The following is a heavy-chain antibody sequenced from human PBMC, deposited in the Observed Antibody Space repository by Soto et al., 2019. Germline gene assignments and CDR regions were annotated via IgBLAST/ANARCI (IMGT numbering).Heavy chain of an antibody. V-gene: IGHV1-8*01. J-gene: IGHJ4*02. CDR3: ARGRASGSYYLLDY. Sequence: ASVKVSCKASGDTFTTYDINWVRQATGHGLEWMGWINPNSGNIGYAQRFQGRVTMTRDTAIRTAYMEVSSLRSDDAAVYYCARGRASGSYYLLDYWGQGTLVTVSS. CDR2: INPNSGNI. D-gene: IGHD3-10*01. CDR1: GDTFTTYD.